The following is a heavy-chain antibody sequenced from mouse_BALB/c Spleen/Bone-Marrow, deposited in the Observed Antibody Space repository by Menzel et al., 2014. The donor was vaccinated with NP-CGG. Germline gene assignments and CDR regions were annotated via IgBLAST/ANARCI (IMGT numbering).Heavy chain of an antibody. CDR3: ARLDGNYRYAMDY. Sequence: VQLQQSGPELVKPGASVKMSCKASGYTFTDYVITWVKQRTGQGLEWIGEIYPGSGSTYYNEKFKGKATLTADKSSNTDYMQLGSLTSEDSAVYFCARLDGNYRYAMDYWGQGTSVTVSS. CDR2: IYPGSGST. V-gene: IGHV1-77*01. D-gene: IGHD2-1*01. J-gene: IGHJ4*01. CDR1: GYTFTDYV.